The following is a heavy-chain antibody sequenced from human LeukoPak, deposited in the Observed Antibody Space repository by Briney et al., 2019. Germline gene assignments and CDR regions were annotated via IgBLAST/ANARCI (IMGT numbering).Heavy chain of an antibody. J-gene: IGHJ4*02. CDR3: AKDPFGTAAMSSY. Sequence: GGSLRLSCAASGFTFSNAWMSWVRQAPGKGLEWVSAISGSGGSTYYADSVKGRFTISRDNSKNTLYLQMNSLRAEDTAVYYCAKDPFGTAAMSSYWGQGTLVTVSS. CDR2: ISGSGGST. D-gene: IGHD5-18*01. V-gene: IGHV3-23*01. CDR1: GFTFSNAW.